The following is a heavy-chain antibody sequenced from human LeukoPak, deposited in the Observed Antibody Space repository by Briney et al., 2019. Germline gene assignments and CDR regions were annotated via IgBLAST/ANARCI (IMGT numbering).Heavy chain of an antibody. D-gene: IGHD3-3*01. CDR1: GYSFTSYD. V-gene: IGHV1-8*01. CDR3: ARVKYDFWSGYYRGRAAYYYYYMDV. J-gene: IGHJ6*03. Sequence: ASVKVSCNASGYSFTSYDINCVRQATGQGLEWMGWMKPNSGNTGYEQKFQGRVTMTRNTSISTAYMELSSLRSEDTAVYYCARVKYDFWSGYYRGRAAYYYYYMDVWGKGTTVTISS. CDR2: MKPNSGNT.